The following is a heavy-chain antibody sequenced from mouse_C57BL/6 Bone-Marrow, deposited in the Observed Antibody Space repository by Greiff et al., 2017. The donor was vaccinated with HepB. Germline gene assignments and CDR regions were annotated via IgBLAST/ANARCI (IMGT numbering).Heavy chain of an antibody. Sequence: VKLQESGAELVRPGASVKLSCKASGYTFTDYYINWVKQRPGQGLEWIARIYPGSGNTYYNEKFKGKATLTAENSSSTAYMQLSSLTSEDSAVYFCARGGVARYWYFDVWGTGTTVTVSS. J-gene: IGHJ1*03. CDR2: IYPGSGNT. V-gene: IGHV1-76*01. D-gene: IGHD1-1*02. CDR1: GYTFTDYY. CDR3: ARGGVARYWYFDV.